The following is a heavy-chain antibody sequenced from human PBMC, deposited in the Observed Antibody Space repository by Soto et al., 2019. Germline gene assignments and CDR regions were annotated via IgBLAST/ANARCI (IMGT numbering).Heavy chain of an antibody. CDR2: IYDGGTT. Sequence: SETLSLTSTVSGGSISCAAYCWSWMRQSPDKGLEWIGHIYDGGTTYSSPSLKGRVTISADTSETQFSLKLSSVSAADTAVYYCARGPSGDKIDYWGQGIQVTVSS. CDR1: GGSISCAAYC. CDR3: ARGPSGDKIDY. D-gene: IGHD7-27*01. V-gene: IGHV4-30-4*01. J-gene: IGHJ4*02.